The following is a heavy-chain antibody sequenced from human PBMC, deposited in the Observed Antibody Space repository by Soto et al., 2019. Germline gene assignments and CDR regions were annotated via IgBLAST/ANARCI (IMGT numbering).Heavy chain of an antibody. CDR3: AFASAYYYYFDY. D-gene: IGHD3-22*01. Sequence: EVQLVESGGGLIQPGGSLRLSCAASGLTVSSNYMSWVRQAPGKGLVWVAVIFSGGTTYYADSVKGRFTISRDHSRNTVYPQMNSLRAEDTAVYYCAFASAYYYYFDYWGQGALVTVSS. V-gene: IGHV3-53*01. J-gene: IGHJ4*02. CDR2: IFSGGTT. CDR1: GLTVSSNY.